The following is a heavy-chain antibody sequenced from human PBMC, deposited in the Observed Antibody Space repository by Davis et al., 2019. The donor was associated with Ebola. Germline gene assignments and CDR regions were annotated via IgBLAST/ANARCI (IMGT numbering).Heavy chain of an antibody. J-gene: IGHJ4*02. CDR1: GYTFTGDY. CDR3: ARDRSKRGRGGAFDY. V-gene: IGHV1-2*02. D-gene: IGHD3-16*01. Sequence: AASVKVSCKASGYTFTGDYMHWVRQAPGQGLEWMGWVNPSSGDTRYAQKFQGRVTMTRDTSITTAYMELSGLTSDDTALYYWARDRSKRGRGGAFDYWGQGTLVTVSS. CDR2: VNPSSGDT.